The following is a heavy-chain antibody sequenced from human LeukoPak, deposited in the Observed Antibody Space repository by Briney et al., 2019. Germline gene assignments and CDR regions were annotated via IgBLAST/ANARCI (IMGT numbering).Heavy chain of an antibody. Sequence: PGGSLRLSCVAAGFIFSNYGMHWVRQAPGKGLERVAVIWYDGSNKYYADSVKGRFTISRDNSKNTVYLQMNRLRVEDTAIYYCARDDYYDRSGYPGYWGQGTLVTVSS. D-gene: IGHD3-22*01. V-gene: IGHV3-33*01. CDR1: GFIFSNYG. CDR3: ARDDYYDRSGYPGY. CDR2: IWYDGSNK. J-gene: IGHJ4*02.